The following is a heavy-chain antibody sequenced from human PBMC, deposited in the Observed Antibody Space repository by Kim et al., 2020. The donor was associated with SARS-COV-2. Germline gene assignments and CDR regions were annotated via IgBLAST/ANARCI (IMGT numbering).Heavy chain of an antibody. J-gene: IGHJ5*02. CDR3: ARDYSSSWYNNWFDP. V-gene: IGHV1-3*01. D-gene: IGHD6-13*01. Sequence: QKFQGRVTITRDTSAGTAYMGLSSLRSEDTAVYYCARDYSSSWYNNWFDPWGQGTLVTVSS.